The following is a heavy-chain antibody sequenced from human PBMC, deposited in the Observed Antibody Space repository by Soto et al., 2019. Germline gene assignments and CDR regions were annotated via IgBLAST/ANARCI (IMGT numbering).Heavy chain of an antibody. D-gene: IGHD5-12*01. V-gene: IGHV4-34*01. CDR3: ARLSPYSGYDYDY. CDR2: INHSGST. J-gene: IGHJ4*02. CDR1: GGSFSGYY. Sequence: KPSETLSLTCAVYGGSFSGYYWSWIRQPPGKRLEWIGEINHSGSTNYNPSLKSRVTISVDTSKNQFSLKLSSVTAADTAVYYCARLSPYSGYDYDYWGQGTLVTVSS.